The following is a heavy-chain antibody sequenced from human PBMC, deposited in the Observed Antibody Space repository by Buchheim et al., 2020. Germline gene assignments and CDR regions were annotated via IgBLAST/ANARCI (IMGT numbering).Heavy chain of an antibody. D-gene: IGHD4-11*01. J-gene: IGHJ4*02. CDR1: GFTFSSYS. V-gene: IGHV3-21*01. CDR3: ARADYIPASHFDY. CDR2: ISSTSNYI. Sequence: EVQLVESGGGLVKPGGSLRLSCAASGFTFSSYSMNWVRQAPGKGLEWVSSISSTSNYIYYADPMKGRFTISRDNAKNSLYLQMSSLRAEDTAVYYCARADYIPASHFDYWGQGTL.